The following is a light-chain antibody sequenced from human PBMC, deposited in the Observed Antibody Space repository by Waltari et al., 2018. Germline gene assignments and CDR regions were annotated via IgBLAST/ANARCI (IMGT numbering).Light chain of an antibody. CDR1: SSNIGADYD. Sequence: QSVLTQPPSVSGAPGQRVTISCTGSSSNIGADYDVHWYQHLPGKVPKLLIYGKSARPPGRPGRVSGSKSGTPAYQAISGLQPDDEAYYYGQAYDSGLRASVFGRGTKLTVL. V-gene: IGLV1-40*01. CDR2: GKS. J-gene: IGLJ3*02. CDR3: QAYDSGLRASV.